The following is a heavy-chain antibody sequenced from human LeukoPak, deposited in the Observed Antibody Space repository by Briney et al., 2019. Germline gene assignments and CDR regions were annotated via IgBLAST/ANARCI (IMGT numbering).Heavy chain of an antibody. J-gene: IGHJ3*02. D-gene: IGHD1-26*01. CDR2: INNSGST. CDR1: GGSFSGYY. V-gene: IGHV4-34*01. CDR3: ARAPSVRSRAPKRGAFDI. Sequence: SETLSLTCGVCGGSFSGYYWSWIRQPPGKGREGRGEINNSGSTNHNPSLQSRVPIPVDPSNNQFPLKLSSVTAAPTAVYYCARAPSVRSRAPKRGAFDIWGQGTMVTVSS.